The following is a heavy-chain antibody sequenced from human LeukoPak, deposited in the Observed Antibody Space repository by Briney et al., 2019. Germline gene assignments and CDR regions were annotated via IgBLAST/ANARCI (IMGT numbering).Heavy chain of an antibody. D-gene: IGHD3-22*01. CDR3: ARGHGYSDY. Sequence: GESLSLACAPSGFTVSSTYMRCVRQAPGGGLGWVSVIHSGGSTSYADSLKGRVTISRDKSKNTLYIQMSSLRAEDTAVYYCARGHGYSDYWGQGTLVTVSS. CDR1: GFTVSSTY. V-gene: IGHV3-53*01. J-gene: IGHJ4*02. CDR2: IHSGGST.